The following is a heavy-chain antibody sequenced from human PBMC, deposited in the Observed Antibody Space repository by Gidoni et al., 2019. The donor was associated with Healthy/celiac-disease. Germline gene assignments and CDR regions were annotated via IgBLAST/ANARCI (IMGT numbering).Heavy chain of an antibody. CDR3: ARARDGYNHDY. V-gene: IGHV3-11*06. J-gene: IGHJ4*02. D-gene: IGHD5-12*01. CDR2: ISSSSSYK. CDR1: GFTFSDSY. Sequence: QVQLVESGGGLVKPGGSLSISCAASGFTFSDSYMSWIRQAPGKGLEWVSYISSSSSYKNYADSVKGRFTISRDNAKNSLYLQMNSLRAEDTAVYYCARARDGYNHDYWGQGTLVTVSS.